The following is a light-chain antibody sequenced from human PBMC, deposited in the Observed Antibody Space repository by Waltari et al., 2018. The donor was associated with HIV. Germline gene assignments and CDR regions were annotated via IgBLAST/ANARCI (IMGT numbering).Light chain of an antibody. CDR2: EVI. V-gene: IGLV2-23*02. Sequence: QSALTQPASVSGSPGQSITISCTGSSSDVGSYTLFWYQQHPAKAPKIMIFEVINRPSGVSNRFSASKSGNTASLTISGLQAEDEADYYCCSYAGSSNLVFGGGTKLTVL. CDR1: SSDVGSYTL. J-gene: IGLJ3*02. CDR3: CSYAGSSNLV.